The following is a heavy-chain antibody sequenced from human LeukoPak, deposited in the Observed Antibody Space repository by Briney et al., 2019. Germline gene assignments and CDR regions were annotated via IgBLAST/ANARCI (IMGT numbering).Heavy chain of an antibody. CDR3: ARETRFGVTIEY. V-gene: IGHV3-74*01. CDR1: GFTFSSYW. J-gene: IGHJ4*02. CDR2: INSDGSST. Sequence: GGSQRLSCAASGFTFSSYWMHWVRQAPGKGLVWVSRINSDGSSTNYADSVKGRFTISRDNARNTLYLQMNSLRAEDTAVYYCARETRFGVTIEYWGQGTLVTVSS. D-gene: IGHD3-3*01.